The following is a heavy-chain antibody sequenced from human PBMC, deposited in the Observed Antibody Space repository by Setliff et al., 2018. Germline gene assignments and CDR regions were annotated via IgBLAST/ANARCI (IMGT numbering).Heavy chain of an antibody. J-gene: IGHJ4*02. Sequence: SETLSLTCTVSDASIGGSGYYWGWIRQPPGKGPGWIGNIHYSGSTHYNPSLKSRVTISVDTSKNQFSLRLNSATAADTAVYYCARLRGAFDYWGQGTLVTVSS. CDR1: DASIGGSGYY. CDR2: IHYSGST. D-gene: IGHD3-16*01. CDR3: ARLRGAFDY. V-gene: IGHV4-39*07.